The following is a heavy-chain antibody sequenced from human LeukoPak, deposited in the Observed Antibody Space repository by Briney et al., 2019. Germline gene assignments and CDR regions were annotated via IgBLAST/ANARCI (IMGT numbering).Heavy chain of an antibody. CDR3: ARGEFVVVAATNIDY. CDR1: GFTFSSYG. D-gene: IGHD2-15*01. V-gene: IGHV3-33*01. J-gene: IGHJ4*02. CDR2: IWYDGSNK. Sequence: GRSLRLSCAAPGFTFSSYGMHWVRQAPGKGLEWVAVIWYDGSNKYYADSVKGRFTISRDNSKNTLYLQMNSLRAEDTAVYYCARGEFVVVAATNIDYWGQGTLVTVSS.